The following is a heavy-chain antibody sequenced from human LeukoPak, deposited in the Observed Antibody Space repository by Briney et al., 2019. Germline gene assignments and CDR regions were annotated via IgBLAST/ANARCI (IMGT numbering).Heavy chain of an antibody. J-gene: IGHJ4*02. CDR3: ARGGSSWQSFDY. CDR1: GGSINSYH. CDR2: IYTSGST. D-gene: IGHD6-13*01. Sequence: SETLSLTCTVSGGSINSYHWSWIRQPAGKGLEWIGRIYTSGSTNYNPSLKSRVTMSVDTSKNQFSLKLSSVTAADTAVYYCARGGSSWQSFDYWGQGTLVTVSS. V-gene: IGHV4-4*07.